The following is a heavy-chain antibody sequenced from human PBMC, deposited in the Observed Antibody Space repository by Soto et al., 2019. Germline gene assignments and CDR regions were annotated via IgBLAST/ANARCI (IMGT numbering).Heavy chain of an antibody. CDR2: NNPSGGST. J-gene: IGHJ4*02. CDR1: GDTFTSYY. Sequence: QVQLVQSGAEVKKPGASVKVSCKASGDTFTSYYMHWVRQAPGQGLEGMGINNPSGGSTSYAQKFQGRVTMNRDTSTSTVYVELSSLRSEVTAVYYCARALTGESDFDFWGQGTLVTVSS. CDR3: ARALTGESDFDF. V-gene: IGHV1-46*01. D-gene: IGHD3-10*01.